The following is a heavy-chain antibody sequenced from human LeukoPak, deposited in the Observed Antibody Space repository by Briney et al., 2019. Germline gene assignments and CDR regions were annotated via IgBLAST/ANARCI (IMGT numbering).Heavy chain of an antibody. V-gene: IGHV4-59*08. CDR2: MHYTRTN. CDR1: GGSITNYN. Sequence: PSQTLSLTCAVSGGSITNYNWTWIRQPPVQGLDWVVDMHYTRTNYYNPYPKTRVSISLDTSKNQYSQKISHVTAADTAVYSCERAGNSFQSGYYFDYWGQGVLVTVSS. CDR3: ERAGNSFQSGYYFDY. D-gene: IGHD5-18*01. J-gene: IGHJ4*02.